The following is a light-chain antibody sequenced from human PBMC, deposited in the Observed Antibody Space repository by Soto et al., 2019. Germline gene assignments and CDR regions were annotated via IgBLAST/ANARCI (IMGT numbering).Light chain of an antibody. CDR2: WAS. J-gene: IGKJ1*01. V-gene: IGKV4-1*01. Sequence: DVVLTQSPDSLAVSLGERATINCKSSQSVLYSSTNKNSLAWYQQKPGQSPKLLIYWASTRESGVPDRFVGSGSGTDFTLTISSLQAEDVAVYYCQQYYSPPETFGQGTKVEV. CDR1: QSVLYSSTNKNS. CDR3: QQYYSPPET.